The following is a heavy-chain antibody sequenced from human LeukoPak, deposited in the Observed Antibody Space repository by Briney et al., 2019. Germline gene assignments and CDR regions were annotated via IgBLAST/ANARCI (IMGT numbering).Heavy chain of an antibody. CDR2: IIPILGIA. CDR1: GGTFSIYT. Sequence: ASVKVSCKASGGTFSIYTISWVRQAPGQGLEWMGRIIPILGIANYAQKFQGRVTITADKSTSTAYMELSSLRSEDTAVYYCARESPIPYYDFWSGYPLDYWGQGTLVTVSS. V-gene: IGHV1-69*04. J-gene: IGHJ4*02. D-gene: IGHD3-3*01. CDR3: ARESPIPYYDFWSGYPLDY.